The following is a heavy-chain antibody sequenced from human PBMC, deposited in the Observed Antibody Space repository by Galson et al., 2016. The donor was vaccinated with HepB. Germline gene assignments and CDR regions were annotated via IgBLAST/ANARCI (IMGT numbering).Heavy chain of an antibody. V-gene: IGHV1-18*04. CDR3: ARASGAQSKVEKTRKREPLPSGL. Sequence: SVKVSCKASGYTFISFGISWVRQAPGQGLEWMGWISAYSGNTKYAQKYQGRVTMTAETSTTTVYLDLRSLTSDDTAVYYCARASGAQSKVEKTRKREPLPSGLRGQGTLGHR. CDR1: GYTFISFG. CDR2: ISAYSGNT. D-gene: IGHD6-19*01. J-gene: IGHJ4*02.